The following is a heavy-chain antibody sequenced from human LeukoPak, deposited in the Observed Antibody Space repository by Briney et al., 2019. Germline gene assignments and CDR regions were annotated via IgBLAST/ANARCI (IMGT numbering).Heavy chain of an antibody. CDR1: GFTFTRYW. CDR2: IKQDGSEK. CDR3: AKWGPYDILTGRIN. V-gene: IGHV3-7*01. J-gene: IGHJ4*02. D-gene: IGHD3-9*01. Sequence: GGSLRLSCGDSGFTFTRYWMNWVRQAPGKGLEWVANIKQDGSEKYYVDSVKGRFTISRDNAKKSLYLQMNSLRAEDTAVYYCAKWGPYDILTGRINWGQGTLVTVSS.